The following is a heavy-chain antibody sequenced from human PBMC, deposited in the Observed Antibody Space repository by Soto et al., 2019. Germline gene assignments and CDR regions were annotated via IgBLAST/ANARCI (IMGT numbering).Heavy chain of an antibody. Sequence: DVQLVESGGGLIQPGESLRLSCAAFGLTVSGKKYVAWVRQAPGKGLEWVSALYVFDGSFYADSVKGRFTTSSDSSKTTVYLQMNGLRPDDTAVYYCASWHEREHAYDVWGQGTTVTVSS. CDR2: LYVFDGS. CDR3: ASWHEREHAYDV. D-gene: IGHD1-1*01. CDR1: GLTVSGKKY. V-gene: IGHV3-53*01. J-gene: IGHJ3*01.